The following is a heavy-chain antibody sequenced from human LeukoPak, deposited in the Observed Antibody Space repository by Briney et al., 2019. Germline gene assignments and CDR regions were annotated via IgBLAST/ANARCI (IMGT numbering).Heavy chain of an antibody. D-gene: IGHD2-2*01. J-gene: IGHJ4*02. CDR1: GGSISSSNW. Sequence: PSGTLSLTCAVSGGSISSSNWWSWVRQPPGKGLEWIGYIYYSGSTNYNPSLKSRVTISVDTSKNQFSLKLSSVTAADTAVYYCARHNGGDIVVVPAAIAYWGQGTLVTVSS. CDR2: IYYSGST. CDR3: ARHNGGDIVVVPAAIAY. V-gene: IGHV4-4*02.